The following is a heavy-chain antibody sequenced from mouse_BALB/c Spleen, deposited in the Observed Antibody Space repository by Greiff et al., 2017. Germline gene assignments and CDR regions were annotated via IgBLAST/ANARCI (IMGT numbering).Heavy chain of an antibody. J-gene: IGHJ3*01. CDR1: GYTFTDYN. D-gene: IGHD2-14*01. Sequence: VQLKQSGPELVKPGASVKISCKASGYTFTDYNMHWVKQSHGKSLEWIGYIYPYNGGTGYNQKFKSKATLTVDNSSSTAYMELRSLTSEDSAVYYCAREDYRYEEFAYWGQGTLVTVSA. CDR2: IYPYNGGT. V-gene: IGHV1S29*02. CDR3: AREDYRYEEFAY.